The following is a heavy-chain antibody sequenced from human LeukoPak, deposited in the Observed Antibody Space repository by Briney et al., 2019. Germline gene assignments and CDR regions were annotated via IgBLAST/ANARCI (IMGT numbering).Heavy chain of an antibody. D-gene: IGHD4-17*01. CDR2: ISGSGGST. V-gene: IGHV3-23*01. CDR1: EFTFSSYA. J-gene: IGHJ4*02. CDR3: VWVLTTVTHRDY. Sequence: GGSLRLSCAASEFTFSSYAMSWVRQAPGKGLEWVSAISGSGGSTYYADSVKGRFTISRDNSKNTLYLQMNSLRAEDTAVYYCVWVLTTVTHRDYWGQGTLVTVSS.